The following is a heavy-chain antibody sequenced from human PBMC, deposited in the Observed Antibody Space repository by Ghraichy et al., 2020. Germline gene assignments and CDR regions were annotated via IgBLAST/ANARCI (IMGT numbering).Heavy chain of an antibody. CDR1: GGSFSGYY. CDR2: INHSGST. CDR3: ARGDSLDY. V-gene: IGHV4-34*01. Sequence: SETLSLTCAVYGGSFSGYYWSWIRQPPGKGLEWIGEINHSGSTNYNPSLKSRVTISVDTSKNQFSLKLSSVTAADTAVYYCARGDSLDYWGQGTLVTVSS. J-gene: IGHJ4*02.